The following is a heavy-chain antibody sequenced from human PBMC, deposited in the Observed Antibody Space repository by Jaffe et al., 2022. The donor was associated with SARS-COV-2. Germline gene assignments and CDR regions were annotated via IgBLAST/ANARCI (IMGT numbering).Heavy chain of an antibody. CDR2: IYYSGST. CDR1: GGSISSYY. CDR3: ARGGYSGFEFDY. J-gene: IGHJ4*02. D-gene: IGHD5-12*01. Sequence: QVQLQESGPGLVKPSETLSLTCTVSGGSISSYYWSWIRQPPGKGLEWIGFIYYSGSTNYNPSLKSRVTISVDTSKKQFSLKLTSVTAADTAVYYCARGGYSGFEFDYWGQGTLVTVSS. V-gene: IGHV4-59*01.